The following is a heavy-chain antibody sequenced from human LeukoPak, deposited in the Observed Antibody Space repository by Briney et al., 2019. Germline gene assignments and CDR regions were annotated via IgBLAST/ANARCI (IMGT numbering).Heavy chain of an antibody. CDR1: GFTFSNYA. J-gene: IGHJ4*02. CDR3: AKDFVVVPGNVNYFDY. V-gene: IGHV3-23*01. Sequence: GGSLRLSCAVSGFTFSNYAMSWVRQAPGKGLEWVSAISGSGDNTYYADSVKGRFTVSRDNSKNTLYVQMKSPRAEDTAVYYCAKDFVVVPGNVNYFDYWGQGTLVTVSS. D-gene: IGHD2-21*02. CDR2: ISGSGDNT.